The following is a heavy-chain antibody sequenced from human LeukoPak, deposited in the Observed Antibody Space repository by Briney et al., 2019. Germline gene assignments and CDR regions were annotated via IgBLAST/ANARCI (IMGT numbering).Heavy chain of an antibody. CDR2: FYITGHT. V-gene: IGHV3-66*01. D-gene: IGHD3-10*01. CDR3: TRDGSGSQGF. Sequence: LEWVSVFYITGHTYYAHSVKDRFTVSRDNSKNTLFLQMNSLRVEDTAVYYCTRDGSGSQGFWGQGTLVTVSS. J-gene: IGHJ4*02.